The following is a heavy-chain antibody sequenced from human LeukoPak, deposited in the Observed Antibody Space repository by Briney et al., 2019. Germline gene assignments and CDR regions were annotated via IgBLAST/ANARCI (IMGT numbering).Heavy chain of an antibody. Sequence: PSETLSLTCTVSGGSISSSSYYWGWIRQPPGKGLEWIGSIYYSGSTYYNPSLKSRVTISVDTSKNQLSLKLSSVTAADTAVYYCARDLGDGDYPDLWGRGTLVTVSS. J-gene: IGHJ2*01. D-gene: IGHD4-17*01. CDR2: IYYSGST. CDR3: ARDLGDGDYPDL. V-gene: IGHV4-39*07. CDR1: GGSISSSSYY.